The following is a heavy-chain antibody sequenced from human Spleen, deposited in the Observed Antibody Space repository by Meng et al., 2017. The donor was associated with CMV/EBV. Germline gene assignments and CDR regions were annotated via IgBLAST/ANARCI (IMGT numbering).Heavy chain of an antibody. CDR2: IYYSGST. J-gene: IGHJ6*02. V-gene: IGHV4-59*01. Sequence: LETLSLTCSVSGGSISSYYWSWIRQPPGKGLEWIGDIYYSGSTNSNPSLKRRVTISVDTSKNQFSLNLNSVTAADTAVYFCATSGGFYYYGMDVWGQGTTVTVSS. CDR1: GGSISSYY. D-gene: IGHD2-15*01. CDR3: ATSGGFYYYGMDV.